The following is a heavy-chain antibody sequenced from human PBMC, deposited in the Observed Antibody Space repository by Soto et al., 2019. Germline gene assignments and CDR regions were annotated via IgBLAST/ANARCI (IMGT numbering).Heavy chain of an antibody. V-gene: IGHV4-61*01. J-gene: IGHJ4*02. D-gene: IGHD1-1*01. CDR2: IYYSGSA. Sequence: QVQLQESGPGLVKPSETLSLTCTVSGGSVSSSNYYWSWIRQPPGKGLEWLGYIYYSGSASYNPSLKSRITVSVDTSKNQFSLKLSSVTAADTAVYYCARERTGDPTFFDYSGQGTLVTVSS. CDR1: GGSVSSSNYY. CDR3: ARERTGDPTFFDY.